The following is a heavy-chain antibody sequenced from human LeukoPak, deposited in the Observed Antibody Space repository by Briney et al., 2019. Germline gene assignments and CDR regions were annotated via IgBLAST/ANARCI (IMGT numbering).Heavy chain of an antibody. CDR3: AIAPGPIAGAKNPFDI. V-gene: IGHV3-30*01. J-gene: IGHJ3*02. CDR1: GLTFSAYD. Sequence: GGTLRLSCAASGLTFSAYDMHWVRQAPGKGLEWVAVISYDGSNKYYADSVKGGFTIYGDKTKETLYIQMNRLRAEDTDVYYCAIAPGPIAGAKNPFDIWGQGTMVTVSS. CDR2: ISYDGSNK. D-gene: IGHD1-26*01.